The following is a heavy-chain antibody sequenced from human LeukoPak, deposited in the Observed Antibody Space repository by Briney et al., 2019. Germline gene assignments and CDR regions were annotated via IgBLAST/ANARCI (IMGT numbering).Heavy chain of an antibody. Sequence: SETLSLTCTVSGGSISSYYWSWIRQPPGKGLEWIGYIYYSGSTNYNPSLKSRVTISVHTSKNQFSLNLSSVTAADTAVNYCARNNIDSYGPYFDYWGQGTLVTVSS. V-gene: IGHV4-59*01. J-gene: IGHJ4*02. CDR3: ARNNIDSYGPYFDY. CDR2: IYYSGST. D-gene: IGHD5-18*01. CDR1: GGSISSYY.